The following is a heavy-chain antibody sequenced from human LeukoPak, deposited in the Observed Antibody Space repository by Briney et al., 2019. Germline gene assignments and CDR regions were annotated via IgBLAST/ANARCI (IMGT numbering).Heavy chain of an antibody. CDR3: ARAFLVGYSPEEYFFDY. CDR1: GGSISSYC. CDR2: ICYSGST. V-gene: IGHV4-59*01. D-gene: IGHD2-15*01. Sequence: SETLSLTCTVSGGSISSYCWSCIRQPPGKGLEWIGYICYSGSTNYNPSLKSRVTISVDTSKNQFSLKLSSVTAADTAVYYCARAFLVGYSPEEYFFDYWGQGTLVTVSS. J-gene: IGHJ4*02.